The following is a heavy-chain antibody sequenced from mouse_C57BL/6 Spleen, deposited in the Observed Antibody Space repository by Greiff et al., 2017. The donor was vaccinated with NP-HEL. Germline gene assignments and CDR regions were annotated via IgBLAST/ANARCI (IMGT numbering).Heavy chain of an antibody. CDR1: GFTFSDYY. CDR3: ARSDRTYFDY. J-gene: IGHJ2*01. V-gene: IGHV5-16*01. CDR2: INYDGSST. Sequence: EVKVVESEGGLVQPGSSMKLSCTASGFTFSDYYMAWVRQVPEKGLEWVANINYDGSSTYYLDSLKSRFIISRDNAKNILYLQMSSLKSEDTATYYCARSDRTYFDYWGQGTTLTVSS.